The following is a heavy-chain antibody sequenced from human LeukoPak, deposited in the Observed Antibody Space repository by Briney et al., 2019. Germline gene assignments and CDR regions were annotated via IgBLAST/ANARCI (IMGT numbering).Heavy chain of an antibody. D-gene: IGHD6-13*01. CDR1: GFTFSSYA. CDR2: ISGSGGST. CDR3: ARGCSSSWYFVVAYYYYYMDV. J-gene: IGHJ6*03. V-gene: IGHV3-23*01. Sequence: GGSLRLSCAASGFTFSSYAMSWVRQAPGKGLEWVSVISGSGGSTYYADSVKGRFTISRDNSKNTLYLQMNSLRAEDTAVYYCARGCSSSWYFVVAYYYYYMDVWGKGTTVTVSS.